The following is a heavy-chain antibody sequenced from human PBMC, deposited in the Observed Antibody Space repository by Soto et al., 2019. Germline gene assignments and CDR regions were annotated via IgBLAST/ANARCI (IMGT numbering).Heavy chain of an antibody. CDR1: GFTFNNFA. Sequence: EVQLLESGGGLVQPGGSLRLSCAASGFTFNNFAMSWVRQAPGKGLEWVSAISGSAGSTYYADSVKGRFTISRDNSKNTLFLQMTSLRVADTAVYYCAKDMGLSTVDGFDIWGQGTLVTVS. D-gene: IGHD4-17*01. J-gene: IGHJ3*02. CDR2: ISGSAGST. V-gene: IGHV3-23*01. CDR3: AKDMGLSTVDGFDI.